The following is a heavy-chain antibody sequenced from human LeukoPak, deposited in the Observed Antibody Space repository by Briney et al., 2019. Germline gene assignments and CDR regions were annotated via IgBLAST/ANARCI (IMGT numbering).Heavy chain of an antibody. Sequence: GESLKISCKGSGYSFTTYWIGWVRQRPGTGLEWMGIIYPGDSDTRYSPSFEGQVTISADKSISTAYLRWSSLKTSDTAMYYCARREVSGALLYWGQGTLVTVSS. D-gene: IGHD2-15*01. CDR2: IYPGDSDT. CDR1: GYSFTTYW. CDR3: ARREVSGALLY. J-gene: IGHJ4*02. V-gene: IGHV5-51*01.